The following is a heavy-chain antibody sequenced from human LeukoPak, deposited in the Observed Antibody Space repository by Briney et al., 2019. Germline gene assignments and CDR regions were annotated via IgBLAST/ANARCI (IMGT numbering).Heavy chain of an antibody. CDR3: AREVIAAHNWFDP. Sequence: PSETLSLTCTVSGGSISSSSYYWGWIRQPPGKGLEWIGRIYTSGSTNYNPSLKSRVTMSVDTSKNQFSLKLSSVTAADTAVYYCAREVIAAHNWFDPWGQGTLVTVSS. V-gene: IGHV4-39*07. CDR1: GGSISSSSYY. J-gene: IGHJ5*02. CDR2: IYTSGST. D-gene: IGHD6-6*01.